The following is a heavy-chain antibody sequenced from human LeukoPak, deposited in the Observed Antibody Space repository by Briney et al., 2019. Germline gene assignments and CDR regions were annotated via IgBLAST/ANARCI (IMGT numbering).Heavy chain of an antibody. Sequence: SETLSLTCTVSGGSISSYYWSWIRQPPGKGLEWIGYIYYSGSTNYNPSLKSRVTISVDTSKNQFSLKLSSVTAADTAVYYCARGASGGKGNRYYFDYWGQGTLVTVSS. V-gene: IGHV4-59*01. CDR3: ARGASGGKGNRYYFDY. CDR2: IYYSGST. D-gene: IGHD4-23*01. J-gene: IGHJ4*02. CDR1: GGSISSYY.